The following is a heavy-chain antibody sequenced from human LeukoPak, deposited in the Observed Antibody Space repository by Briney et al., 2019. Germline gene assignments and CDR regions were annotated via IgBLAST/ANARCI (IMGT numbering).Heavy chain of an antibody. CDR2: INPNSAT. D-gene: IGHD4-17*01. CDR1: GYTFSGSY. Sequence: ASVKVSCKASGYTFSGSYMHWVRQAPGQGPEWMGWINPNSATNYAKRFQDRVTMTRDTSISTACMELTRLRSEDTAVYYCARGKMNGDDFDYWGQGTLVTVSS. CDR3: ARGKMNGDDFDY. J-gene: IGHJ4*02. V-gene: IGHV1-2*02.